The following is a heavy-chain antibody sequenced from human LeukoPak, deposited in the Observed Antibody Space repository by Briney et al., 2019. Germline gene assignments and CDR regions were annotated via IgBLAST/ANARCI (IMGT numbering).Heavy chain of an antibody. CDR2: ISFDGSNK. CDR1: GFTFSTYD. D-gene: IGHD5-12*01. J-gene: IGHJ4*02. CDR3: ASARALYGYSGYDEPYFDY. Sequence: PGGSPRLSCAASGFTFSTYDMHWVRQAPGKGLEWVAVISFDGSNKYYADSVKGRFTISRDNSKNTLYLEMNSLRAEDTAVYYCASARALYGYSGYDEPYFDYWGQGTLVTVSS. V-gene: IGHV3-30*03.